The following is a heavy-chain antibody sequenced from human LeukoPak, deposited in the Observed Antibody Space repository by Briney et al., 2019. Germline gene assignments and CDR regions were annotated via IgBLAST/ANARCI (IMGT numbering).Heavy chain of an antibody. CDR3: ARQGTYGSGSYYPNWFDP. Sequence: SETLSLTCTVPGGSISSYYWSWIRLPPGKGLEWIGYIYYTGATYYNPSLKSRVTISVDTSKNQFSLKLSSVTAADTAVYYCARQGTYGSGSYYPNWFDPWGQGTLVTVSS. CDR1: GGSISSYY. D-gene: IGHD3-10*01. V-gene: IGHV4-59*08. CDR2: IYYTGAT. J-gene: IGHJ5*02.